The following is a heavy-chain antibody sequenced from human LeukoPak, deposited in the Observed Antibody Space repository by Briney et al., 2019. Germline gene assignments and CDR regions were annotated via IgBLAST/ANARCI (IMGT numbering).Heavy chain of an antibody. J-gene: IGHJ6*03. D-gene: IGHD3-10*01. Sequence: GGSLRLSCAASGFTFSDYYMSWIRQAPGKGLEWVSYISSSGSTIYYADSVKGRFTISRDNAKNSLYLQMNSLRAEDTAVYYCARAIRITMVRGSYYYYYMDVWGKGTTVTISS. CDR1: GFTFSDYY. CDR2: ISSSGSTI. CDR3: ARAIRITMVRGSYYYYYMDV. V-gene: IGHV3-11*01.